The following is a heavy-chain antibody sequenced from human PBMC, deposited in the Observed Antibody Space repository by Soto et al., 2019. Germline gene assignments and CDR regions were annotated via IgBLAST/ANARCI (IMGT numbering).Heavy chain of an antibody. D-gene: IGHD2-21*02. CDR3: ARGGHVVVVTAALDY. J-gene: IGHJ4*02. CDR2: VNPSGGHT. Sequence: QVQLMKSGAEVKKPGASVKVSCKASGDTFTDYYIHWVRQAPGQGLEWMGTVNPSGGHTTYAQHFLGRVTMTRDTSTSTLYMELTSLTSDDTAIYYCARGGHVVVVTAALDYWGRGTLVTVSS. CDR1: GDTFTDYY. V-gene: IGHV1-46*01.